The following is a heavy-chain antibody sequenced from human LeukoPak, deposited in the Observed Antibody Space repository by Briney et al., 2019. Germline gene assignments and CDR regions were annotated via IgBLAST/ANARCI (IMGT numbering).Heavy chain of an antibody. V-gene: IGHV4-39*01. CDR2: IYYSGST. D-gene: IGHD3-10*01. CDR1: GGSISSSSYY. J-gene: IGHJ3*02. Sequence: SETLSLTCTVSGGSISSSSYYWGWIRQPPGKGLEWIGSIYYSGSTYYNPSLKSRVTISVDTSKNQFSLKLSSVTAADTAVYYSARPAAGAFDSWGQGTMVTVSS. CDR3: ARPAAGAFDS.